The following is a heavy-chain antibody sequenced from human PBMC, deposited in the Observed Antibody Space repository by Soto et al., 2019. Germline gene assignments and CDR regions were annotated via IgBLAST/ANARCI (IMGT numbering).Heavy chain of an antibody. CDR1: GFSFRSYD. D-gene: IGHD3-16*01. V-gene: IGHV3-13*01. Sequence: EVQLMESGGGLVQPGGSLRLSCVGSGFSFRSYDMHWVRQATGKGLEWVSGVGTAGDAYYPDSVKGRFTISREKAKNSFYLQMNSLTAGDTAVYYCARTLRLGDSGYGMDVWGQGTTVTVSS. CDR3: ARTLRLGDSGYGMDV. J-gene: IGHJ6*02. CDR2: VGTAGDA.